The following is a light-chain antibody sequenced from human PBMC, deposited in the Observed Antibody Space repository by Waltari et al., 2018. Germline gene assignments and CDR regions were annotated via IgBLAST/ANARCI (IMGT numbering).Light chain of an antibody. V-gene: IGKV4-1*01. Sequence: DIVMTQSPVSLAVSLGERATINCKSSQSVLYSSNNKNYLAWYQQKPGQPPKLLICWASIRESGVPDRFSGSGSGTDFTLTISSLQAEDVAVYYCQQYYSTPPTFGQGTKVEIK. CDR1: QSVLYSSNNKNY. CDR2: WAS. CDR3: QQYYSTPPT. J-gene: IGKJ1*01.